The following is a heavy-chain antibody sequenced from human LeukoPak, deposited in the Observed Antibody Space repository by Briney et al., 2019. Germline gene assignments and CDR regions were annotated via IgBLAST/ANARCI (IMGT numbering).Heavy chain of an antibody. Sequence: ASVKVSCKASGGTFSSYAISWVRQAPGQGLEWMGRIIPIFGTANYAQKFQGRVAITTDESTSTAYMELSSLRSEDTAVYYCARSEGSYYFDYWGQGTLVTVSS. V-gene: IGHV1-69*05. CDR3: ARSEGSYYFDY. CDR1: GGTFSSYA. CDR2: IIPIFGTA. J-gene: IGHJ4*02.